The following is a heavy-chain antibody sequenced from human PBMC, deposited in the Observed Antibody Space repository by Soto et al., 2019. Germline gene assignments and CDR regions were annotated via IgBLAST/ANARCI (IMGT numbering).Heavy chain of an antibody. V-gene: IGHV3-30-3*01. J-gene: IGHJ4*02. Sequence: GGSLRLSCAASGFTFNSYAMHWVRQAPGKGLEWVAVISYDGSNKYYADSGKGRFTISRDNSKNTLYLQMNSLRAEDTAVFYCARDRLDVVVPAAILAYWGQGTLVTVSS. CDR2: ISYDGSNK. CDR1: GFTFNSYA. D-gene: IGHD2-2*02. CDR3: ARDRLDVVVPAAILAY.